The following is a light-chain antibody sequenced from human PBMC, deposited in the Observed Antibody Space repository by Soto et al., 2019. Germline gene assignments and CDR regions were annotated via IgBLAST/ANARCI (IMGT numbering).Light chain of an antibody. CDR3: CSFAGSYVV. V-gene: IGLV2-11*01. CDR1: SSDVGGYNY. Sequence: QSALTQPRSVSGSPGQSVTISCTGTSSDVGGYNYFSWHQQHPGKAPKLMIYDVSKRPSGVPDRFSGSKSGNTASLTISGLQAEDESDYYCCSFAGSYVVFGGGTKLTVL. J-gene: IGLJ2*01. CDR2: DVS.